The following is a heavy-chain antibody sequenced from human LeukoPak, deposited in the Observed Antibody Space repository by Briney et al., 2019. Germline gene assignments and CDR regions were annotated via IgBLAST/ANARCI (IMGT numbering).Heavy chain of an antibody. V-gene: IGHV1-69*05. Sequence: SVKVSCKASGGTFSSYAISWVRQAPGQGLEWMGGIIPIFGTANYAQKFQGRVTITTDESTSTAYMELSSLRSEDTAVYYCARGAYRYYDFWSGHYYFDYWGQGTLVTVSS. J-gene: IGHJ4*02. CDR2: IIPIFGTA. CDR1: GGTFSSYA. D-gene: IGHD3-3*01. CDR3: ARGAYRYYDFWSGHYYFDY.